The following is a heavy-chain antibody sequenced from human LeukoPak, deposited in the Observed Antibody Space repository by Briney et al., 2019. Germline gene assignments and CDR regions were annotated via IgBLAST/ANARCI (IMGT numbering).Heavy chain of an antibody. V-gene: IGHV3-66*01. CDR1: RFTVSSNY. CDR2: IYSGGST. Sequence: GGSLRLSCAASRFTVSSNYMGWVRQAPGKGLEWVSVIYSGGSTYYADSVKGRFTISRDNSKNTLYLQMNSLRAEDTAVYYCARDSGYISDYWGQGTLVTVSS. D-gene: IGHD5-12*01. CDR3: ARDSGYISDY. J-gene: IGHJ4*02.